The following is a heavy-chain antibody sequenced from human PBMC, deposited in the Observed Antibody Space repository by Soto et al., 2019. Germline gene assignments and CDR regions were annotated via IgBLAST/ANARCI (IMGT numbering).Heavy chain of an antibody. CDR3: ARTYGRNFDY. CDR2: INHRGST. CDR1: GGSFSDYY. V-gene: IGHV4-34*01. J-gene: IGHJ4*02. D-gene: IGHD3-10*01. Sequence: SETLSLTCAVYGGSFSDYYWSWIRQPPGKGLEWIGEINHRGSTNYNPSLKSRVTISVDTSKNQFSLKLSSVTAADTAVYYCARTYGRNFDYWGQGTLVTVSS.